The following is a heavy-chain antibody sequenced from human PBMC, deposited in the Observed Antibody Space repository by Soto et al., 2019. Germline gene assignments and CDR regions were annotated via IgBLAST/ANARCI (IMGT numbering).Heavy chain of an antibody. V-gene: IGHV3-64*01. CDR2: ISSNGGST. CDR3: ARQGRAVSSYYFDY. CDR1: GFTFSSYA. D-gene: IGHD3-10*01. J-gene: IGHJ4*02. Sequence: PGGSLRLSCAASGFTFSSYAMHWVRQAPGKGLEYVSAISSNGGSTYYANSVKGRFTISRDNSKNTLYLQMGSLRAEDTAVYYCARQGRAVSSYYFDYWGQGTLVTVSS.